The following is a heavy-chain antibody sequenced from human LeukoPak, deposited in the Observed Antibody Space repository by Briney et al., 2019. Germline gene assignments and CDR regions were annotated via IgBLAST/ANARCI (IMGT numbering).Heavy chain of an antibody. CDR3: ARDLGNDRDYYDSSGYYPWYFDL. V-gene: IGHV3-53*01. CDR1: GFTVSSNY. CDR2: IYSGGST. Sequence: PGGSLILSCAASGFTVSSNYMSWARQAPGKGLEWVSVIYSGGSTYYADSVKGRFTISRDNSKNTLYLQMNSLRAEDTAVYYCARDLGNDRDYYDSSGYYPWYFDLWGRGTLVTVSS. D-gene: IGHD3-22*01. J-gene: IGHJ2*01.